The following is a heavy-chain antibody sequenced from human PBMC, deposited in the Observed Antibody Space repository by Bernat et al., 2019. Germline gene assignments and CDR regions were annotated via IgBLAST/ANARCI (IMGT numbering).Heavy chain of an antibody. D-gene: IGHD6-19*01. CDR1: GFTFSSSA. Sequence: EVQLVESGGGLVKPGGSLRLSCAASGFTFSSSAMHWVRQASGKGLEWVGRIRSKANSYATAYAASVKGRFTISRDDSKNTAYLQMNSLKTEDTAVYYCTRLDSSGWYSGYYFDYWGQGTLVTVSS. V-gene: IGHV3-73*01. CDR2: IRSKANSYAT. J-gene: IGHJ4*02. CDR3: TRLDSSGWYSGYYFDY.